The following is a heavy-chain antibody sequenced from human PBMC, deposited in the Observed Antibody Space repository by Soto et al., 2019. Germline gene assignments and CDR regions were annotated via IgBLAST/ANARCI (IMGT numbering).Heavy chain of an antibody. J-gene: IGHJ5*02. CDR2: IYHSGST. CDR1: GGSISSSNW. CDR3: AREGGTYSYAKNWFDP. D-gene: IGHD5-18*01. V-gene: IGHV4-4*02. Sequence: QVQLQESGPGLVKPSGTLSLTCAVSGGSISSSNWWSWVRQPPGKGLEWIGEIYHSGSTNYNPSHKIRVTISLDKSKNQSSLKLSSVTAADTAVYYCAREGGTYSYAKNWFDPWGQGTLVTVSS.